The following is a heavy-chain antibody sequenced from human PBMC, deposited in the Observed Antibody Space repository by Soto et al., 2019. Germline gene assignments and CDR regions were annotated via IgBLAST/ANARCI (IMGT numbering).Heavy chain of an antibody. CDR2: INPMLGVA. J-gene: IGHJ5*02. V-gene: IGHV1-69*10. D-gene: IGHD2-2*01. Sequence: ASVNVSCKASGGSFSSLVISWLRQAPGQGPEWMGGINPMLGVANFAQKFQDRVTITADESTTTAYMELSSLRSEDTAVYYRARGPAQFDPWGQGTLVTVSS. CDR1: GGSFSSLV. CDR3: ARGPAQFDP.